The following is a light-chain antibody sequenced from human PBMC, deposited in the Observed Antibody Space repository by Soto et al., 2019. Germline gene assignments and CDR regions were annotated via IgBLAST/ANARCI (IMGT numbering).Light chain of an antibody. CDR3: HQYYTFPHT. J-gene: IGKJ2*01. CDR1: QGIDTY. CDR2: TAA. Sequence: DIQMTQSPSSLSASVGDRVTITCRASQGIDTYLHWYQQKPGKAPKLLIYTAANLQSGVPSRFSGSGSGTDFTLTFTILHPEDFATYYSHQYYTFPHTFGQGTKVQIK. V-gene: IGKV1-39*01.